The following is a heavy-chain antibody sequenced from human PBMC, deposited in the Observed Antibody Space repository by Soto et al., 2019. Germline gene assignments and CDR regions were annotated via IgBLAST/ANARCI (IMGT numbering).Heavy chain of an antibody. CDR2: IFYTGTT. J-gene: IGHJ5*02. CDR3: ARLVVVAPVVNA. V-gene: IGHV4-39*02. Sequence: SETLSLTCSVSGGSIKYNSYYWVWIRQPPGKGLEWVGGIFYTGTTYYSPSLKDRVTISVDTSKNSFSLNLTSVTAADTAVYFCARLVVVAPVVNAWGQGTLVTVSS. D-gene: IGHD2-15*01. CDR1: GGSIKYNSYY.